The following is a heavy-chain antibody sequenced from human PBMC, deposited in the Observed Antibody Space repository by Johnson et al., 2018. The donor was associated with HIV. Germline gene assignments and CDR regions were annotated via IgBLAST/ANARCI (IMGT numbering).Heavy chain of an antibody. V-gene: IGHV3-66*01. CDR3: AREEGIQLWPRGAFDI. CDR2: IYSGGRT. CDR1: GFTVSSNY. Sequence: VQLVESGGGLVQPGGSLSLSCAASGFTVSSNYMSWVRPAPGKGLVRVPVIYSGGRTYYADSAKGRFTISRDNSKNTLYLQMHSLRAEDTAVYYCAREEGIQLWPRGAFDIWGQGTMVTVSS. D-gene: IGHD5-18*01. J-gene: IGHJ3*02.